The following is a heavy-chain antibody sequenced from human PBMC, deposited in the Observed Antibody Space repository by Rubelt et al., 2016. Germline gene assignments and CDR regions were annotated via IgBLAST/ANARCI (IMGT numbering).Heavy chain of an antibody. CDR1: GFTVSSVW. J-gene: IGHJ6*02. Sequence: EARGGLVQPGGSLRLSCVASGFTVSSVWMHWVRQVPGKGLVWVSRINDDVSSTTTAYADSVEGRFTISRDYAKNTLYLQMNSLRAEDTAVYYCAKVDTYLSGWNYYGMDVWGQGTTVTVSS. CDR2: INDDVSST. V-gene: IGHV3-74*02. CDR3: AKVDTYLSGWNYYGMDV. D-gene: IGHD6-19*01.